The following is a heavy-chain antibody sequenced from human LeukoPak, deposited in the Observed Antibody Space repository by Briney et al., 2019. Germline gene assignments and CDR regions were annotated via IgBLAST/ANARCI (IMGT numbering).Heavy chain of an antibody. CDR2: ISGSGGNT. CDR1: GFTFNNYA. D-gene: IGHD5-24*01. Sequence: PGGSLRLSCAASGFTFNNYAMNWVRQAPGKGLEWVSSISGSGGNTYYADSVKGRFTISRDNAKNSLYLQMNSLRAEDTAVYYCASWGGRWLKGYYYYMDVWGKGTTVTISS. J-gene: IGHJ6*03. CDR3: ASWGGRWLKGYYYYMDV. V-gene: IGHV3-23*01.